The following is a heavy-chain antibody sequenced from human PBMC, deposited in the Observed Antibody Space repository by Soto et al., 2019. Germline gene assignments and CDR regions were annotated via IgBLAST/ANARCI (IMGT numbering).Heavy chain of an antibody. Sequence: GGSLRLSCEASGFTFSSYGMHWVRQAPGKGLEWVAVISYDGSNKYYADSVKGRFTISRDNSKNTLYLQMNSLRAEDTAVYYCAKDLVGATVYGMDVWGQGTTVTVSS. D-gene: IGHD1-26*01. CDR2: ISYDGSNK. V-gene: IGHV3-30*18. CDR3: AKDLVGATVYGMDV. CDR1: GFTFSSYG. J-gene: IGHJ6*02.